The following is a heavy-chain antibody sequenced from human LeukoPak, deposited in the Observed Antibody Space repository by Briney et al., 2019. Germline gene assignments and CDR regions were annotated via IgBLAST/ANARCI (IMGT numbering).Heavy chain of an antibody. CDR1: GFTFSDYY. CDR3: ARRQVVGGNYYGIDV. CDR2: ISSSSSYT. J-gene: IGHJ6*02. V-gene: IGHV3-11*03. D-gene: IGHD2-15*01. Sequence: PGGSLRLSCAASGFTFSDYYMSWIRQAPGKGLEWVSHISSSSSYTNYAESVKGRFTISRDNAKNSLYLQMNSLRAEDTAVYYCARRQVVGGNYYGIDVWGQGTTVTVSS.